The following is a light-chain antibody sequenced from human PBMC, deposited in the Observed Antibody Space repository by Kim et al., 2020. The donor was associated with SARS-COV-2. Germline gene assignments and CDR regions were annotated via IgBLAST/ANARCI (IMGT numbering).Light chain of an antibody. Sequence: EIVMSQSPATLSVSPGERVTLSCRASQSISTNLAWYQQKPGQAPRLLIYGASTRATGIPARFSGSGSGTEFTLTISSLQYDDFAIYHCQQYNNWLTWTFGQGTKVDIK. V-gene: IGKV3-15*01. CDR3: QQYNNWLTWT. J-gene: IGKJ1*01. CDR2: GAS. CDR1: QSISTN.